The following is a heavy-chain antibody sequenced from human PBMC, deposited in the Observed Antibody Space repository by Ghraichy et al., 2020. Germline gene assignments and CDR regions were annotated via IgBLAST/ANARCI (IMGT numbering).Heavy chain of an antibody. CDR2: IYYSEST. Sequence: SETLSLTCTVSGGSITSYYWSWIRQPPGEGLEWIGYIYYSESTNYNPSLKSRVTISVDTSKNQFSLKLSSVTAADTAVYYSASLYSGSAHFDYWGQGTLVTVSS. CDR1: GGSITSYY. CDR3: ASLYSGSAHFDY. D-gene: IGHD1-26*01. V-gene: IGHV4-59*01. J-gene: IGHJ4*02.